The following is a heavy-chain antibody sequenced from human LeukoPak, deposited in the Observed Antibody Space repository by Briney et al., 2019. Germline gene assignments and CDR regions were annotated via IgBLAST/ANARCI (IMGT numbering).Heavy chain of an antibody. Sequence: GGSLRLSCAASGFTFSTYSMNWVRQAPGKGLEWVSSISTSSSYIYYADSVKGRFTISRGNAKNSLYLQMNSLRAEDTAVYYCARIMDIVGQSWGQGTLVTVSS. CDR1: GFTFSTYS. J-gene: IGHJ5*02. V-gene: IGHV3-21*04. CDR2: ISTSSSYI. CDR3: ARIMDIVGQS. D-gene: IGHD2-2*03.